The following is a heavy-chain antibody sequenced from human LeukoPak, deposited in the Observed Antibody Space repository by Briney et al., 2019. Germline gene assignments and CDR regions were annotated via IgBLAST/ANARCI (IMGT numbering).Heavy chain of an antibody. D-gene: IGHD1-1*01. CDR2: IYTGGTT. Sequence: GGSLRLSCAASQFIVSNNYMTWVRQAPGRGLEWVSVIYTGGTTYYADSVRGRFTISRDNSENTLYLQMNSLRAEDTAVYYCARDTATTGLDYWGQGTLVTVSS. J-gene: IGHJ4*02. CDR3: ARDTATTGLDY. CDR1: QFIVSNNY. V-gene: IGHV3-66*01.